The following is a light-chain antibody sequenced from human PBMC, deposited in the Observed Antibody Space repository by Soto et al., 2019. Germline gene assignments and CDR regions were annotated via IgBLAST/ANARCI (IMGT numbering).Light chain of an antibody. V-gene: IGLV1-51*01. J-gene: IGLJ2*01. CDR3: GTWDTSLSAVV. Sequence: QSVLTQPPSVSAAPGQTVTISCSGSSSNIGNNYVSWYQHLPGTAPKLLIYDNNERPSGIPDRFSGSKSGTSATLGITGLQTGDEADYYCGTWDTSLSAVVFGGGTKVTGL. CDR2: DNN. CDR1: SSNIGNNY.